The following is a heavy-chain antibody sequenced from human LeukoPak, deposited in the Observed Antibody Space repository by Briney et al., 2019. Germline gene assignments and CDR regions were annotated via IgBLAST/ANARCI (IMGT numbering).Heavy chain of an antibody. D-gene: IGHD1-26*01. CDR2: IIPNLGTT. V-gene: IGHV1-69*04. CDR1: GGTSNSHA. CDR3: ATTNDGGGYQWGDFFDF. Sequence: GASVKVSCKASGGTSNSHAISWVRQAPGQGLEWMGMIIPNLGTTNRAQNFQDRVTLTADKSTNTAYMELTSLTSDDTAVYYCATTNDGGGYQWGDFFDFWGQGTLVTVSS. J-gene: IGHJ4*02.